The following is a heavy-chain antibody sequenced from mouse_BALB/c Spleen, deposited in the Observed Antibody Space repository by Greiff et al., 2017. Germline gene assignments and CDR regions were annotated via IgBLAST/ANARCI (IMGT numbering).Heavy chain of an antibody. J-gene: IGHJ3*01. Sequence: EVMLVESGGGLVKPGGSLKLSCAASGFTFSDYYMYWVRQSPEKRLEWVATISDGGSYTYYPDSVKGRFTISRDNAKNNLYLQMSSLKSEDTAMYYCVGTTSWFAYWGQGTLVTVSA. CDR2: ISDGGSYT. D-gene: IGHD2-14*01. CDR1: GFTFSDYY. V-gene: IGHV5-4*02. CDR3: VGTTSWFAY.